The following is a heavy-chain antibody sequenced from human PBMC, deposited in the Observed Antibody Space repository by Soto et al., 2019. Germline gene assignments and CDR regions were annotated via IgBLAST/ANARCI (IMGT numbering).Heavy chain of an antibody. CDR2: INPNSGGT. V-gene: IGHV1-2*04. Sequence: QVQLVQSGAEVKKPGASVKVSCKASGYTFTGYYMHWVRQAPGQGLEWMGWINPNSGGTNYAQKFQGWVTMTRDTSISTAYMELSRLRSDDTAVYYCARDLRPEYSISWYSRGHGMDVWGQGTTVTVSS. D-gene: IGHD6-13*01. CDR3: ARDLRPEYSISWYSRGHGMDV. J-gene: IGHJ6*02. CDR1: GYTFTGYY.